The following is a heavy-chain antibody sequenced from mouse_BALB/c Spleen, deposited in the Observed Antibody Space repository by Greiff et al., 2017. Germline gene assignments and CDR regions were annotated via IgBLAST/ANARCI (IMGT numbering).Heavy chain of an antibody. CDR1: GYTFTSYT. V-gene: IGHV1-4*02. Sequence: QVQLQQSAAELARPGASVKMSCKASGYTFTSYTMHWVKQRPGQGLEWIGYINPSSGYTEYNQKFKDKTTLTADKSSSTAYMQLSSLTSEDSAVYYCALLRLRSFAYWGQGTLVTVSA. CDR3: ALLRLRSFAY. D-gene: IGHD1-2*01. J-gene: IGHJ3*01. CDR2: INPSSGYT.